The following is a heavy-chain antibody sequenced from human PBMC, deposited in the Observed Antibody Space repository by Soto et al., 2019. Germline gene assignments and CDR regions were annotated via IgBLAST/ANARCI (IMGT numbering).Heavy chain of an antibody. CDR1: GFTFSTYY. D-gene: IGHD5-18*01. CDR3: VRGKYTSDY. CDR2: INEEGSEK. Sequence: GGSLRLSWAASGFTFSTYYMSGVRQAPGNGLEWVAKINEEGSEKNYVDSVKGRCTISRDNAKNSLDLQMNSLRAEDTALYCCVRGKYTSDYWGRGGLVTVSS. V-gene: IGHV3-7*03. J-gene: IGHJ4*02.